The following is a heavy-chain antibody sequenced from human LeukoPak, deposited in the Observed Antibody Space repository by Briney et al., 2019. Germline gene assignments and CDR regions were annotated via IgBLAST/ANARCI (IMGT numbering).Heavy chain of an antibody. CDR1: GGSISSSSYY. CDR3: ARAITDYYYYMDV. J-gene: IGHJ6*03. D-gene: IGHD1-14*01. CDR2: IYYSGST. Sequence: SETLSLTCTVSGGSISSSSYYWGWIRQPPGKGLEWIGSIYYSGSTNYNPTLKRRVTISIYTSKNQSSLKLSYVTAADTAVYYCARAITDYYYYMDVWGKGTTLTVSS. V-gene: IGHV4-39*07.